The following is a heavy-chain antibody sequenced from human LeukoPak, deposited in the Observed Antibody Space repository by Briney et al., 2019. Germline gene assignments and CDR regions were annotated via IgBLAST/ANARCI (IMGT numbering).Heavy chain of an antibody. CDR2: ISSSGSTI. J-gene: IGHJ6*03. Sequence: ESGGSLRLSCAASGFTFSDYYMSWIRQAPGKGLEWVSYISSSGSTIYYADSVKGRFTISRDNAKNSLYLQMNSLRAEDTAVYYCAREAGVGAASQKAEYYYYYMDVWGKGTTVTISS. CDR3: AREAGVGAASQKAEYYYYYMDV. CDR1: GFTFSDYY. V-gene: IGHV3-11*04. D-gene: IGHD1-26*01.